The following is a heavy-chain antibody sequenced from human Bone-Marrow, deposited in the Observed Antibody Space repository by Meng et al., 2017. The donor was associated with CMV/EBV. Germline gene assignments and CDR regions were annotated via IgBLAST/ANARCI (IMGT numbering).Heavy chain of an antibody. V-gene: IGHV3-30*04. CDR3: AREGGGGDHLDY. D-gene: IGHD2-21*01. CDR2: ISYDGRNK. Sequence: GGSLRLSCAASAFTFNSYAIHWVRQAPGKGLEWVAVISYDGRNKYYADSVKGRFTISRDNSKNTLYLQMNSLRAEDTAVYYCAREGGGGDHLDYWGQGTLVTVYS. CDR1: AFTFNSYA. J-gene: IGHJ4*02.